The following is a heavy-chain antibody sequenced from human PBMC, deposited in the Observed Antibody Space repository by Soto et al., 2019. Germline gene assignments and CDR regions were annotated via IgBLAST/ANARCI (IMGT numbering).Heavy chain of an antibody. D-gene: IGHD1-7*01. V-gene: IGHV3-7*01. CDR2: IKQDGSEK. CDR1: RFTFSNYW. J-gene: IGHJ4*02. Sequence: VQLVESGGGLVQPGGSLRLSCAASRFTFSNYWMIWVRQAPGKGMEGVANIKQDGSEKYYVDSVKGRFTISRDNAMNSLYLQMNSLRAEDTAVYFCAREPNSIDYWGQGTLVTVSS. CDR3: AREPNSIDY.